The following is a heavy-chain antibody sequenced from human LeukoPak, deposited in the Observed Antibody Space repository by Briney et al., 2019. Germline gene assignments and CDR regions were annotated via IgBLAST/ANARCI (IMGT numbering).Heavy chain of an antibody. CDR2: IYTSGST. D-gene: IGHD2-15*01. Sequence: SQTLSLTCTVSGGFISSGSYYWSWIRQPAGKGLEWIGRIYTSGSTNYNPSLKSRVTISVDTSKNQFSLKLSSVTAADTAVYYCARQKAAFLDYWGQGTLVTVSS. CDR3: ARQKAAFLDY. J-gene: IGHJ4*02. CDR1: GGFISSGSYY. V-gene: IGHV4-61*02.